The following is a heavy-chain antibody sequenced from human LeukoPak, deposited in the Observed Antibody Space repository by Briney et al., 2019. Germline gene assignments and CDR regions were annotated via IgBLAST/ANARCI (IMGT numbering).Heavy chain of an antibody. D-gene: IGHD5-18*01. CDR1: GGYISGYY. Sequence: SETLSLTCTVSGGYISGYYWTWIRQPPGKGLEWLANVYYSGTTNIHPSLKSPLIVSLDMFKNNFSLNLTSWTAPDTALYYCSRSIHNVQRTFDHWGKGHPVTLPS. V-gene: IGHV4-59*08. CDR2: VYYSGTT. J-gene: IGHJ4*02. CDR3: SRSIHNVQRTFDH.